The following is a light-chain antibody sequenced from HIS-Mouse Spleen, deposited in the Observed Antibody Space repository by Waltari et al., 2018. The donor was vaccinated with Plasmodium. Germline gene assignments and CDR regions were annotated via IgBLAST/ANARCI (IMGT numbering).Light chain of an antibody. CDR2: GAS. J-gene: IGKJ1*01. CDR1: QSVSSN. Sequence: EIVMTQSPATLSVSPGERATLSCRASQSVSSNLAWYQQKPGQAPRLLIYGASTRATDIPARFSGSGSGTEFTLIISSLQSEDFAVYYCQQYNNWPAWTFGQGTKVEIK. V-gene: IGKV3-15*01. CDR3: QQYNNWPAWT.